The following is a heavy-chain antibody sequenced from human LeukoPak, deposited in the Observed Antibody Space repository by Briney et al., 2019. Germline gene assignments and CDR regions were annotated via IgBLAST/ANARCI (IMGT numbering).Heavy chain of an antibody. D-gene: IGHD3-10*01. J-gene: IGHJ4*02. CDR1: GYTFTSYD. CDR2: MNPNSGNT. CDR3: AIGQVVRRVINY. Sequence: ASVKVSCKASGYTFTSYDINWVRQATGQGLEWMGWMNPNSGNTGYAQKFQGRVTMTRNTSISTAYMELSSLRSEDTAVYYCAIGQVVRRVINYWGQGTLVTVSS. V-gene: IGHV1-8*01.